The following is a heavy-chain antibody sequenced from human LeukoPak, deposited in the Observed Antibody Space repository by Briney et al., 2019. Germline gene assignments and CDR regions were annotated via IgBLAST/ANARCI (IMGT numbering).Heavy chain of an antibody. V-gene: IGHV4-34*01. D-gene: IGHD2-2*01. J-gene: IGHJ3*02. CDR3: ARGSPSTDHDAFDI. Sequence: PSETLSLTCAVYGGSFSGYYWSWIRQPPGKGLEWIGEINHSGSTNYNPSLKSRVTISVDTSKNQFSLKLGSVTAADTAVYYCARGSPSTDHDAFDIWGQGTMVTVSS. CDR2: INHSGST. CDR1: GGSFSGYY.